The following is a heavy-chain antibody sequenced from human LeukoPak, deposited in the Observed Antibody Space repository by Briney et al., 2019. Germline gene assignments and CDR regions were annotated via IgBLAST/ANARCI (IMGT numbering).Heavy chain of an antibody. J-gene: IGHJ4*02. V-gene: IGHV1-24*01. D-gene: IGHD3-3*01. Sequence: ASVKVSCKVSGYTLTELSMHWVRQAPGKGLEWMGGFDPEDVETIYAQKFQGRVTMTADTSTDTACMELSSLRSEDPAVYYCATIFGVVTPFDYWGQGTLVTVSS. CDR2: FDPEDVET. CDR3: ATIFGVVTPFDY. CDR1: GYTLTELS.